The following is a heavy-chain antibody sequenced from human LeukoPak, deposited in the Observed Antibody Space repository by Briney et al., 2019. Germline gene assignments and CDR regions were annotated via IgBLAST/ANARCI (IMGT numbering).Heavy chain of an antibody. Sequence: SVTVSCKASRGIFSSYDISWVRQAPGQGVEGVGGIMPMFGTANYAQKFQGRVTITADKSTSTAYMQLSSLRSEDTAVYYCARGGSSTSCYGCWFDPWGQGTLVTVSS. V-gene: IGHV1-69*06. CDR2: IMPMFGTA. CDR3: ARGGSSTSCYGCWFDP. CDR1: RGIFSSYD. D-gene: IGHD2-2*01. J-gene: IGHJ5*02.